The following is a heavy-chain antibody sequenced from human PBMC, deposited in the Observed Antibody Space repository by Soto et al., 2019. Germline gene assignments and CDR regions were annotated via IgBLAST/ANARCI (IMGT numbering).Heavy chain of an antibody. J-gene: IGHJ5*02. CDR1: GGSISSGGYY. D-gene: IGHD3-10*01. CDR3: ARATIYYYGSGSYSNWFDP. V-gene: IGHV4-31*03. Sequence: PSETLSLTCTVSGGSISSGGYYWSWIRQHPWKGLEWIGYIYYSGSTYYNPSLKSRVTISVDTSKNQFSLKLSSVTAADTAVYYCARATIYYYGSGSYSNWFDPWGQGTLVTVSS. CDR2: IYYSGST.